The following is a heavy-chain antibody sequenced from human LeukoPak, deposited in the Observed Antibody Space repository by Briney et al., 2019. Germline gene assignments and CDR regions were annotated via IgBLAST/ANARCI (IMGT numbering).Heavy chain of an antibody. CDR2: IHNSENT. CDR1: GASISSIF. CDR3: VIGEGWQPDY. J-gene: IGHJ4*02. Sequence: PSQTLSLTCTVAGASISSIFCNCVRQPPEKGLEWIGYIHNSENTNYNPSLKSRVTISGDTSKNQFSLKLSSVTAADTAVYYCVIGEGWQPDYWGQGALVTVSS. V-gene: IGHV4-59*01. D-gene: IGHD5-24*01.